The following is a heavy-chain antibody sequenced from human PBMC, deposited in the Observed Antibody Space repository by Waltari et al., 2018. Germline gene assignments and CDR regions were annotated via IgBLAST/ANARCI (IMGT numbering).Heavy chain of an antibody. V-gene: IGHV1-18*01. J-gene: IGHJ4*02. CDR3: ARVPHRSTGWLQAPYNFDF. CDR2: ISVLKGHT. CDR1: GYTFTSYG. D-gene: IGHD6-19*01. Sequence: QVQLVQSGNEVKKPGASVKVSCKASGYTFTSYGISWVGQAPGQGLEWMGWISVLKGHTNDAQRRQGRVSMTDDTSTSTSYMERRSLIVDDTAVYYWARVPHRSTGWLQAPYNFDFWGQGTLVTVSS.